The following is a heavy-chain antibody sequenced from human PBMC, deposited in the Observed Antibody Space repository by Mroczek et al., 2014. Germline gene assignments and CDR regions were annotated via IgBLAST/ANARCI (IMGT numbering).Heavy chain of an antibody. D-gene: IGHD6-19*01. V-gene: IGHV4-34*01. J-gene: IGHJ4*02. Sequence: QVQLQQWGAGLLKPSETLSLTCAVYGGSFSGYYWSWIRQPPGKGLEWIGEINHSGSTNYNPSLKSRVTISVDTSKNQFSLKLSSVTAADTAVHYCARVPRVAGRFIDYWGQGTLVTVSS. CDR2: INHSGST. CDR1: GGSFSGYY. CDR3: ARVPRVAGRFIDY.